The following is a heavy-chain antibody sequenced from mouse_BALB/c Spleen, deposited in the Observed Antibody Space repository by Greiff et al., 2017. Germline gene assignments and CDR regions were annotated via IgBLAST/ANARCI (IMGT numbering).Heavy chain of an antibody. J-gene: IGHJ4*01. CDR2: ISDGGSYT. D-gene: IGHD2-14*01. CDR3: ARGTNYRYDGGYAMDY. V-gene: IGHV5-4*02. Sequence: EVQGVESGGGLVKPGGSLKLSCAASGFTFSDYYMYWVRQTPEKRLEWVATISDGGSYTYYPDSVKGRFTISRDNAKNNLYLQMSSLKSEDTAMYYCARGTNYRYDGGYAMDYWGQGTSVTVSS. CDR1: GFTFSDYY.